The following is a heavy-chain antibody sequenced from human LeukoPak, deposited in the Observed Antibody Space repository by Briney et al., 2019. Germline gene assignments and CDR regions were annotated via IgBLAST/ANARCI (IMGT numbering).Heavy chain of an antibody. CDR2: ISGSGGST. V-gene: IGHV3-23*01. CDR3: AKRMSRGRLLVIYYYGMDV. CDR1: GFTSSSYA. D-gene: IGHD2-15*01. Sequence: GGSLRLSCAASGFTSSSYAMSWVRQAPGKGLEWVSAISGSGGSTYYADSVKGRFTISRDNSKNTLYLQMNSLRAEDTAVYYCAKRMSRGRLLVIYYYGMDVWGQGTTVTVSS. J-gene: IGHJ6*02.